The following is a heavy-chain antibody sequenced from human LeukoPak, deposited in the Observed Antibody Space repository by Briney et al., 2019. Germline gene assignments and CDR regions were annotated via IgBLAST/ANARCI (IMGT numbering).Heavy chain of an antibody. Sequence: ASVKVSCKASGYTFTGYYMHWVRQAPGQGLEWMGWTNPNSGGANYAQKFQGRVTMTRDTSISTAYMELSRLRSDDTAVYYCARGAGATLYYYYYMDVWGKGTTVTVSS. CDR2: TNPNSGGA. J-gene: IGHJ6*03. D-gene: IGHD1-26*01. CDR1: GYTFTGYY. V-gene: IGHV1-2*02. CDR3: ARGAGATLYYYYYMDV.